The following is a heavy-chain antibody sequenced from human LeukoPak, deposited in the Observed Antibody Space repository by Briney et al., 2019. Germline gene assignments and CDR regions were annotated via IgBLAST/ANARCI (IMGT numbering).Heavy chain of an antibody. J-gene: IGHJ4*02. CDR2: ISPSNGDT. Sequence: ASVKVSCKASGYTFTSYSITWVRRAPGQGLEWMGWISPSNGDTRYAQKFRDRVTMSTDTSTTTVYMELRSLTSDDTAIYYCARDSGCELRHFFFDKWGQGSLVTVSS. CDR1: GYTFTSYS. CDR3: ARDSGCELRHFFFDK. V-gene: IGHV1-18*04. D-gene: IGHD3-10*01.